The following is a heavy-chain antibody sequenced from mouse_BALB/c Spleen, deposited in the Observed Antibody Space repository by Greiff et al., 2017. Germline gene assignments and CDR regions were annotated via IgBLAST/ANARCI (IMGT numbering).Heavy chain of an antibody. Sequence: EASGVDFSRYWMSWVRQAPGKGLEWIGEINPDSSTINYTPSLKDKFIISRDNAKNTLYLQMSKVRSEDTALYYCARSFYDGYYEGFAYWGQGTLVTVSA. CDR2: INPDSSTI. J-gene: IGHJ3*01. D-gene: IGHD2-3*01. CDR1: GVDFSRYW. CDR3: ARSFYDGYYEGFAY. V-gene: IGHV4-1*02.